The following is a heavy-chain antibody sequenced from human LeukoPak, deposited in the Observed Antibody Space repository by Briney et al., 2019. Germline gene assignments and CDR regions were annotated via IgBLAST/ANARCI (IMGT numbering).Heavy chain of an antibody. J-gene: IGHJ5*02. V-gene: IGHV4-4*07. CDR2: MSSSGIS. D-gene: IGHD6-19*01. Sequence: SETLSLTCTVSGVSIISYFWSWIRQPAGKGLEWIGRMSSSGISTYSPSLKSRVTISIDTSRNQFSMNLNSVTAADTAVYYCAKGAGPPWFDPWGQGTLVTVSS. CDR1: GVSIISYF. CDR3: AKGAGPPWFDP.